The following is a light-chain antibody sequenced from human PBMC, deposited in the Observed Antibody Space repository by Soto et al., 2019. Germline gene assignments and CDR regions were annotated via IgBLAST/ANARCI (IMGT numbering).Light chain of an antibody. V-gene: IGKV1-27*01. CDR3: QKYNSAPRT. CDR2: AAS. J-gene: IGKJ1*01. CDR1: QGISNY. Sequence: DIQMTQSPSSLSASVGDRVTITCRASQGISNYFDWYQQKPGKVPKLLIYAASTLQSGVQSRFSGSGSGTDFTLTISSLQPEDVATYYCQKYNSAPRTFGQGTKVEIK.